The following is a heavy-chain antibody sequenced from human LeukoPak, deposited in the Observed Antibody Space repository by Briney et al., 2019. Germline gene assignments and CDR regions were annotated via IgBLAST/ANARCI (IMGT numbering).Heavy chain of an antibody. D-gene: IGHD3-22*01. CDR1: GVTLSNYG. J-gene: IGHJ4*02. CDR3: AKRGVVIRVILVGFHKEAYYFDS. Sequence: GGSLRLSCAVSGVTLSNYGMSWVRQAPGKGLEWVAGISDSGGRTNYADSVKGGFTISRDNPTNTLYLQMTSLRVEDTAVYFCAKRGVVIRVILVGFHKEAYYFDSWGQGALVTVSS. V-gene: IGHV3-23*01. CDR2: ISDSGGRT.